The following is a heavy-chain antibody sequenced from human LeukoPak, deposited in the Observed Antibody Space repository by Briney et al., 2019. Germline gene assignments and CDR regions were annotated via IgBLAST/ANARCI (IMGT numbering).Heavy chain of an antibody. V-gene: IGHV4-34*01. Sequence: PSETLSLTCAVYGGSFSGYYWSWIRQPPGKGLEWIGEINHSGSTNYNPSLKSRVTISVDTSKNQFSLRLSSVTAADAAVYYCARAPYYDFWSGYYRAFGIWGQGTMVTVSS. CDR2: INHSGST. CDR1: GGSFSGYY. CDR3: ARAPYYDFWSGYYRAFGI. D-gene: IGHD3-3*01. J-gene: IGHJ3*02.